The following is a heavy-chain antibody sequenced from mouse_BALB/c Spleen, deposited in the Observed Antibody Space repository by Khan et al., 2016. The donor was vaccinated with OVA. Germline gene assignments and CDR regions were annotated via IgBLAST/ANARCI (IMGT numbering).Heavy chain of an antibody. Sequence: QVQLKESGAELARPGASVKMSCKASGYTFTSYTIHGINRGPGRGREGLGYINPSNGKQNNNQTVKDKATLTAEISSTTAFIELSILTSDDSALYNCVRDGADHRNDGWFAYWGQGTLVTVSA. CDR3: VRDGADHRNDGWFAY. D-gene: IGHD2-14*01. CDR1: GYTFTSYT. V-gene: IGHV1-4*01. CDR2: INPSNGKQ. J-gene: IGHJ3*01.